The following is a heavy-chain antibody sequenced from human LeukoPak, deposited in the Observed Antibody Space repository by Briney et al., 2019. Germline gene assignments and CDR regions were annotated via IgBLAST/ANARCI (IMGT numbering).Heavy chain of an antibody. CDR1: GYTFKNYC. D-gene: IGHD6-19*01. Sequence: ASVKVSCKASGYTFKNYCINWVRQAPGQGLEWMGWMNPYNGNKIYAQNLQERVTMITDTSTNTAYLDQRSLTSDDTAVYYCASEKDAVAGIVDYWGQGTLVTVSS. CDR3: ASEKDAVAGIVDY. CDR2: MNPYNGNK. J-gene: IGHJ4*02. V-gene: IGHV1-18*01.